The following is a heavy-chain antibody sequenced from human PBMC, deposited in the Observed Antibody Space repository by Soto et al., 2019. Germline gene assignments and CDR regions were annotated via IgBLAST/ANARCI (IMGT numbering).Heavy chain of an antibody. CDR2: ISAYNGNT. CDR3: ARGGFKFYDFDRSGLRGIDP. CDR1: GYPFTNYG. J-gene: IGHJ5*02. Sequence: ASVQVSCEASGYPFTNYGINWGRQAPGQGLEWMGWISAYNGNTKYTQKLQGRVTVTTDTSTSTAYMELKSLISDDTAVDYCARGGFKFYDFDRSGLRGIDPRG. V-gene: IGHV1-18*04. D-gene: IGHD3-22*01.